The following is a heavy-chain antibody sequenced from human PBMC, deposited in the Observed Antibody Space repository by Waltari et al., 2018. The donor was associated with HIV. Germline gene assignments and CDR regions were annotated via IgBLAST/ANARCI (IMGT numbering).Heavy chain of an antibody. V-gene: IGHV4-61*01. D-gene: IGHD3-10*01. CDR1: GTSLGSGSYY. CDR2: IYYTGNT. J-gene: IGHJ4*02. CDR3: ARSLMWFGDGPL. Sequence: QVQLQESGPGLVKPSETLSLTCTVSGTSLGSGSYYWSWIRQSPGKRLEWLGWIYYTGNTNYNPSLESRLTLSVDTSKNQFSLRLNSVTAADTAVYYCARSLMWFGDGPLWGQGTLVTVSS.